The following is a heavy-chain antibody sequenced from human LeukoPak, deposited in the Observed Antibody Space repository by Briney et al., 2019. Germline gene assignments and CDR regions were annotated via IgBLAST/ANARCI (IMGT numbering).Heavy chain of an antibody. V-gene: IGHV4-59*12. CDR1: GGSISSYY. Sequence: KPSETLSLTCTVSGGSISSYYWSWIRQPPGKGLEWIGYIYYSGSTNYNPSLKSRISISIDKSKNQFSLKLSSVTAADTAVYYCARDGTHYYGSGSAYYFDYWGQGTLVTVSS. CDR2: IYYSGST. D-gene: IGHD3-10*01. CDR3: ARDGTHYYGSGSAYYFDY. J-gene: IGHJ4*02.